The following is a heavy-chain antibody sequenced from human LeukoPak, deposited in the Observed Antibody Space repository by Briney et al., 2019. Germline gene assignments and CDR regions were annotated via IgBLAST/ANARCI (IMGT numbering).Heavy chain of an antibody. CDR3: AKAQDIVVVPAAWNNWFDP. CDR2: ISGSGGST. CDR1: GFTFSSYA. Sequence: PGGSLRLSCAASGFTFSSYAMSWVRQAPGKGLEWVSAISGSGGSTYYADSVKGRFTISRDNSKNTLYLQMNSLRAEDTAVYYCAKAQDIVVVPAAWNNWFDPWGQGTLVTVSS. V-gene: IGHV3-23*01. D-gene: IGHD2-2*01. J-gene: IGHJ5*02.